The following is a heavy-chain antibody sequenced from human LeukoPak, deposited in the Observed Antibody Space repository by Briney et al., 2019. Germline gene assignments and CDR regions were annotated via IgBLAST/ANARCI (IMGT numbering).Heavy chain of an antibody. V-gene: IGHV3-53*01. CDR2: IYSGGPT. CDR3: ARVDGNDAFDI. CDR1: GFTVSLYY. J-gene: IGHJ3*02. D-gene: IGHD1-1*01. Sequence: GGSLRLSCAASGFTVSLYYMTWVRQAPGKGLEWVSVIYSGGPTYYADSVKGRFTISRDNSKNTVYLQMNSLRAEDTAVYYCARVDGNDAFDIWGQGTMVTVSS.